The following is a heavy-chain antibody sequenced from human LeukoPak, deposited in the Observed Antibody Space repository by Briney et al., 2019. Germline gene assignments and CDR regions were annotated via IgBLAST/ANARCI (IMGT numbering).Heavy chain of an antibody. CDR1: GGSISNYY. D-gene: IGHD5-12*01. CDR3: ARGFDSKATYFDY. CDR2: IYYSGST. Sequence: SETVSLTCTVSGGSISNYYWNWLRQPPGKGLEWIGYIYYSGSTNYNPSLKSRVTMSLDTSKNQFSLRLTPVTAADTAVYYCARGFDSKATYFDYWGQGTPVAVSS. V-gene: IGHV4-59*01. J-gene: IGHJ4*02.